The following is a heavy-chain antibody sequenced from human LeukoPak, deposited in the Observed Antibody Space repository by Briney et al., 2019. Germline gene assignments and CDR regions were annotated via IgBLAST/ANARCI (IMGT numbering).Heavy chain of an antibody. Sequence: GGSLRLSCAASGFTFSSYEMNWVRQPPGKGLEWVSYISSSGSTRYYADSVKGRFIISRDNAKNPLYLQMNSLRAEDTAVYYCARDASGHDLPFDYWGQGTLVTVSS. V-gene: IGHV3-48*03. CDR1: GFTFSSYE. CDR3: ARDASGHDLPFDY. CDR2: ISSSGSTR. J-gene: IGHJ4*02. D-gene: IGHD6-25*01.